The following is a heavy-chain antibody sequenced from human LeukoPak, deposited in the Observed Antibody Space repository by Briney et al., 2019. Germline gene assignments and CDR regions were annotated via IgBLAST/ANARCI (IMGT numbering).Heavy chain of an antibody. CDR2: ISYDGSNK. D-gene: IGHD1-26*01. CDR3: ARSRRRELLGTYFDY. V-gene: IGHV3-30*04. J-gene: IGHJ4*02. Sequence: GGSLRLSCAAAGFTFSSYAMHWVRQAPGKGLEWVAVISYDGSNKYYGDSVKGRFTISRDNSKKTLYLQMNSLRAEDTAVYYCARSRRRELLGTYFDYWGQGTLVTVSS. CDR1: GFTFSSYA.